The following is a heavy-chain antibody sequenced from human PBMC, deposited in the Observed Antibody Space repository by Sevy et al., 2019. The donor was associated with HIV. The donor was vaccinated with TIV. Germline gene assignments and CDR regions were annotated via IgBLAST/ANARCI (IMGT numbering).Heavy chain of an antibody. CDR3: AKVGPGGSYLYYFDY. Sequence: GGSLRLSCAASGFTFRNYGMHWVRQAPGKGLEWVAVISYDGGNKYYGDSLKGRFIISRDNSKNTLYLQMNSLRPEDTAVYYCAKVGPGGSYLYYFDYWGQGTLVTVSS. CDR2: ISYDGGNK. J-gene: IGHJ4*02. D-gene: IGHD1-26*01. V-gene: IGHV3-30*18. CDR1: GFTFRNYG.